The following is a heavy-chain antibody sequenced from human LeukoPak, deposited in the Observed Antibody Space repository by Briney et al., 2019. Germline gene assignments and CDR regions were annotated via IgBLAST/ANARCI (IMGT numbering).Heavy chain of an antibody. D-gene: IGHD6-19*01. CDR1: GGTFSSYA. CDR3: ARDTIIAVAGHFDY. Sequence: ASVKVSCKASGGTFSSYAISWVRQAPGQGLEWMGRIIPILGIANYAQKFQGRVTITADKSTSTAYMELSSLRSEDTAVYYCARDTIIAVAGHFDYWGQGTLVTVSS. V-gene: IGHV1-69*04. J-gene: IGHJ4*02. CDR2: IIPILGIA.